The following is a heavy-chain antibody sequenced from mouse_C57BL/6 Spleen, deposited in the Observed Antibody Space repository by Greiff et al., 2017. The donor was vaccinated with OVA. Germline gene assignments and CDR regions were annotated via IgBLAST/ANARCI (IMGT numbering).Heavy chain of an antibody. Sequence: VQLQQPGAELVKPGASVKLSCKASGYTFTSYWMHWVKQRPGRGLEWIGRIDPNSGGTKYNEKFKSKATLTVDKPSSTAYMQLSSLTSEDSAVYYGARSTTMVTTRDFAYWGQGTLVTVSA. J-gene: IGHJ3*01. CDR3: ARSTTMVTTRDFAY. D-gene: IGHD2-2*01. CDR1: GYTFTSYW. CDR2: IDPNSGGT. V-gene: IGHV1-72*01.